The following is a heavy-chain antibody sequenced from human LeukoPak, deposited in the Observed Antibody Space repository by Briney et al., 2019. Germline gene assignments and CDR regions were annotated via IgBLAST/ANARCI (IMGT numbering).Heavy chain of an antibody. V-gene: IGHV4-59*12. D-gene: IGHD6-6*01. CDR3: ARRLAARPRIDY. CDR1: GGSISSYY. J-gene: IGHJ4*02. Sequence: SETLSLTCTVSGGSISSYYWSWIRQPPGKGLEWIGYIYYSGSTNYNPSLKSRVTISVDTSKNQFSLKLSSVTAADTAVYYCARRLAARPRIDYWGQGTLVTVSS. CDR2: IYYSGST.